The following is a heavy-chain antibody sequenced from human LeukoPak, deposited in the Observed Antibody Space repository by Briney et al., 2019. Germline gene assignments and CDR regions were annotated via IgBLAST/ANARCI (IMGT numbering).Heavy chain of an antibody. Sequence: GGSLRLSCAASGFTFSSYGMSWVRQAPGKGLEWVSAINGSGGSTYYADSVKGRFTISRDNSKNTLYLQMNSLRAEDTAVYYCAKASYYYGSGSPHYWGQGTLVTVSS. D-gene: IGHD3-10*01. J-gene: IGHJ4*02. CDR3: AKASYYYGSGSPHY. CDR1: GFTFSSYG. V-gene: IGHV3-23*01. CDR2: INGSGGST.